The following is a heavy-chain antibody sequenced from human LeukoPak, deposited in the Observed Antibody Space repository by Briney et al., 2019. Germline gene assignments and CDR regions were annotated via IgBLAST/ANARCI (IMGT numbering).Heavy chain of an antibody. J-gene: IGHJ4*02. V-gene: IGHV3-15*01. Sequence: PGGSLRLSCAASGFTFSNAWMSWVRQAPGKGLEWVGRIKSKTDGGTTDYAAPVKGRFTISRDDSKNTLYLQMNSLRAEDTAVYYCARDASSGCLWEYWGQGTLVTVSS. D-gene: IGHD6-19*01. CDR2: IKSKTDGGTT. CDR1: GFTFSNAW. CDR3: ARDASSGCLWEY.